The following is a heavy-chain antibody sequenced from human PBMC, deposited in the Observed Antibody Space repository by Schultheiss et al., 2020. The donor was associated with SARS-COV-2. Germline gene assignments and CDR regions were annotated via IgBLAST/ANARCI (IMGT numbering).Heavy chain of an antibody. CDR3: ARAPWIQLWPLGY. CDR2: ISGSGGST. J-gene: IGHJ4*02. Sequence: GGSLRLSCTASGFTFSSYAMHWVRQAPGKGLEWVSAISGSGGSTYYADSVKGRFTISRDNSKNTVYLQLNSLRDEDTAVYYCARAPWIQLWPLGYWGQGTLVTVSS. D-gene: IGHD5-18*01. CDR1: GFTFSSYA. V-gene: IGHV3-23*01.